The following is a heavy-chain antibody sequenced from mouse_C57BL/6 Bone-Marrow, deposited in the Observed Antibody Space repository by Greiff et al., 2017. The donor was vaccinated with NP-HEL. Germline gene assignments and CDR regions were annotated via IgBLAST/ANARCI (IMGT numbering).Heavy chain of an antibody. D-gene: IGHD2-4*01. CDR3: ALIYYDYSAWFAY. CDR1: GYTFTSYW. CDR2: LDPSDSDT. V-gene: IGHV1-59*01. J-gene: IGHJ3*01. Sequence: QVQLQQPGAELVRPGTSVKLSCKASGYTFTSYWMHWVKQRPGQGLEWIGVLDPSDSDTNYNQKFKGKATLTVDTSSSTAYMQLSSLTSEDSAVDYCALIYYDYSAWFAYWGQGTLVTVSA.